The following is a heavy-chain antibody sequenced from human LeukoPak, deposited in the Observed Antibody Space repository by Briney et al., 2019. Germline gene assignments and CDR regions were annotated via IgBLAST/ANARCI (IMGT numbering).Heavy chain of an antibody. J-gene: IGHJ6*02. CDR1: GFTFSSYA. CDR2: ISYDGSNK. Sequence: PGGSLRLSCAASGFTFSSYAITWVRQAPGMGLEWVATISYDGSNKWYADSVKGRFTFSRDNAKNSLYLQMNSLRAEDTAVYYCASMMCSGGSCYGGVYYYGMDVWGQGTTVTVSS. V-gene: IGHV3-30-3*01. CDR3: ASMMCSGGSCYGGVYYYGMDV. D-gene: IGHD2-15*01.